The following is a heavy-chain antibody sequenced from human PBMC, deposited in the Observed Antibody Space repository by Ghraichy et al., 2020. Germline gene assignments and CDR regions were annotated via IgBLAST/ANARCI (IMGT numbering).Heavy chain of an antibody. V-gene: IGHV4-59*08. CDR2: IYNSGGT. D-gene: IGHD3-10*01. CDR3: ARHWTYGSGSYSPFYFDY. J-gene: IGHJ4*02. Sequence: TLSLTCTVSGDSISGYYWSWIRQPPGKGLEWIGYIYNSGGTNYNPSLKSRVTISVDTSNNQLSLNLNSVTAADTAIYYCARHWTYGSGSYSPFYFDYWGQGSLVSVSS. CDR1: GDSISGYY.